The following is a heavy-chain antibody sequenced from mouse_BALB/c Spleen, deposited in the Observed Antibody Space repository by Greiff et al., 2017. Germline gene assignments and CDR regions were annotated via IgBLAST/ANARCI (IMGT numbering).Heavy chain of an antibody. CDR3: ARSGLVVHYFDY. D-gene: IGHD1-1*01. CDR2: IYPGDGDT. Sequence: VQGVESGAELARPGASVKLSCKASGYTFTSYWMQWVKQRPGQGLEWIGAIYPGDGDTRYTQKFKGKATLTADKSSSTAYMQLSSLASEDSAVYYCARSGLVVHYFDYWGQGTTLTVSS. CDR1: GYTFTSYW. J-gene: IGHJ2*01. V-gene: IGHV1-87*01.